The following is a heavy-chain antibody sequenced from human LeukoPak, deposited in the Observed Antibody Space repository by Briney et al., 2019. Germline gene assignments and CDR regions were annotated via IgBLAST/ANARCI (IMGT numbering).Heavy chain of an antibody. D-gene: IGHD2-15*01. J-gene: IGHJ4*02. Sequence: SQTLSLTCAISGDSVSSNSAAWNWIRQSPSRGLEWLGRTYYRSKWYNDYAVSVKSRITINPDTSKNQFSLQLNSVTPDDTAVYYCARDSPGCSGGSCYTIPFDYWGQGTLVTVSS. CDR3: ARDSPGCSGGSCYTIPFDY. CDR2: TYYRSKWYN. CDR1: GDSVSSNSAA. V-gene: IGHV6-1*01.